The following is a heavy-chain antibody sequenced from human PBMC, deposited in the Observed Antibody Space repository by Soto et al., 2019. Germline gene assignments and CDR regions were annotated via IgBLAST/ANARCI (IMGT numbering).Heavy chain of an antibody. CDR3: ARDFAYFDS. CDR2: VYHTGRT. CDR1: CGAFKSWSSS. D-gene: IGHD3-3*01. Sequence: ETRSLAFTVSCGAFKSWSSSWVWIRQPPGKGLEWIGYVYHTGRTSYNPSLKSRVSISMDTSKNQFSLNLDSVTAADTAVYFCARDFAYFDSWGQGTLVTVSS. V-gene: IGHV4-61*01. J-gene: IGHJ4*02.